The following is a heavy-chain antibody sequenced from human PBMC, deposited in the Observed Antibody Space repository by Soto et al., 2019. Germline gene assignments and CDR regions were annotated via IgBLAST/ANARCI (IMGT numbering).Heavy chain of an antibody. V-gene: IGHV4-34*01. D-gene: IGHD3-10*01. CDR3: ARGRAWSYYGSGRYYYGMDV. CDR2: INHRGST. Sequence: SETLSRTCAVYGGCFSGYYWSWIRQPPGKGLEWIGEINHRGSTNYNPSLKSRVTISVDTSKNQFSLKLSSVTAADTAVYYCARGRAWSYYGSGRYYYGMDVWGQGTTVTVSS. J-gene: IGHJ6*02. CDR1: GGCFSGYY.